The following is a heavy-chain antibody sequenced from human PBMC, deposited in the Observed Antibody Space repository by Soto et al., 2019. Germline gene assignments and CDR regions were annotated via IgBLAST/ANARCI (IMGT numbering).Heavy chain of an antibody. V-gene: IGHV1-18*01. Sequence: QVQLVQSGGEVKRPGASVKVSCKTSGYTFSNYGITWVRQAPGQPLEWLGGISLYSDGTNYAQKFQGRVSMTTDTATTTDYMELRRPRSDDTAAYYCARVVPGAEAWFGPWGQGTLVTVAS. CDR3: ARVVPGAEAWFGP. D-gene: IGHD2-2*01. J-gene: IGHJ5*02. CDR2: ISLYSDGT. CDR1: GYTFSNYG.